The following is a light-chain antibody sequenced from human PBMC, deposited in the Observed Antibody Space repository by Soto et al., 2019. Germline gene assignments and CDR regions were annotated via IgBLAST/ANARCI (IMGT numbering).Light chain of an antibody. V-gene: IGKV1-17*01. CDR1: QGIRND. CDR2: VGS. Sequence: DIQMTQSPSSLSASVGDRVTITCRASQGIRNDLGWYQQKPGKAPKRLIYVGSSLQSGVPSRLSGRASGTNFSLKIRGLQPEDFAACYCLQHNSSPYTLGQGNKLEIK. CDR3: LQHNSSPYT. J-gene: IGKJ2*01.